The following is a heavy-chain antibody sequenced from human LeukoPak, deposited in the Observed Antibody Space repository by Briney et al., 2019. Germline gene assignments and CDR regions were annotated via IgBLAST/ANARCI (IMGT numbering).Heavy chain of an antibody. D-gene: IGHD3-10*01. CDR2: IRKKTFGGTT. CDR3: ARLSDPWAGLEY. Sequence: GSLRLSCTTSGFTFRDYPINWVRQAPGKGLEWLGFIRKKTFGGTTEYAASVAGRFTISRDDSKNIAYLQMDSLDTEDTAVYYCARLSDPWAGLEYWGQGTLVTVSS. V-gene: IGHV3-49*04. CDR1: GFTFRDYP. J-gene: IGHJ4*02.